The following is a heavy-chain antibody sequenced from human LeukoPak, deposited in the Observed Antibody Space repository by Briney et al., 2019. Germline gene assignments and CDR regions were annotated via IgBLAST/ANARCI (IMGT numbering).Heavy chain of an antibody. Sequence: GGSLRLSCAASGFTVSSIYMSWVRQAPGKGLEWGSVLYSGGSRYYADSVKGRFTISRDNSKNTLYLQMNSLRAEDTAVYYCAREADVAMVTNAFDIWGQGTMVTVSS. J-gene: IGHJ3*02. CDR1: GFTVSSIY. CDR3: AREADVAMVTNAFDI. V-gene: IGHV3-53*01. CDR2: LYSGGSR. D-gene: IGHD5-18*01.